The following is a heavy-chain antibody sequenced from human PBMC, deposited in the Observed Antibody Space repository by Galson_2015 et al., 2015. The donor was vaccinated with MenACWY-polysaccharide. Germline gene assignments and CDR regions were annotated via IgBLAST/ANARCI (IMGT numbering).Heavy chain of an antibody. CDR1: GGSISSSSYY. J-gene: IGHJ3*02. D-gene: IGHD1-26*01. CDR3: ARHSGMGWELHDAFDI. Sequence: LSLTCTVSGGSISSSSYYWGWIRQPPGKGLEWIGSIYYSGSTYYNPSLKSRVTISVDTSKNQFSLKLCSVAAADTAVYYCARHSGMGWELHDAFDIWGQGTMVTVSS. CDR2: IYYSGST. V-gene: IGHV4-39*01.